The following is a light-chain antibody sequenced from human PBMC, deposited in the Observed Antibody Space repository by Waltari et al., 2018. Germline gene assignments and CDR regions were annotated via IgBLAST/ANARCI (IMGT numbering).Light chain of an antibody. CDR2: LGS. CDR3: MQVLQTPYT. V-gene: IGKV2-28*01. Sequence: DIVMTQSPLSLPVTPGESASISCRSSQSLLHSNGYNYLDWYLQKPGQSPHLLIYLGSNRASGVPDRFSGSASGTDFTLKISSVEAEDVGVYYCMQVLQTPYTFGQGTKLGI. J-gene: IGKJ2*01. CDR1: QSLLHSNGYNY.